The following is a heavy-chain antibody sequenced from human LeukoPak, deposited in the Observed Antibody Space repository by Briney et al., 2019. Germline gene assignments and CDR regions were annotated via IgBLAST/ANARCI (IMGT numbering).Heavy chain of an antibody. Sequence: GGSLRLSCAASGFTFRNYWMGWVRQAPGKGLEWVANTKPDGSAEYYADSVRGRFTTSRDNSKNTLYLQMNSLRAEDTAVYYCAKDRWAPYYDILTGYPDYWGQGTLVTVSS. CDR2: TKPDGSAE. CDR1: GFTFRNYW. CDR3: AKDRWAPYYDILTGYPDY. V-gene: IGHV3-7*01. D-gene: IGHD3-9*01. J-gene: IGHJ4*02.